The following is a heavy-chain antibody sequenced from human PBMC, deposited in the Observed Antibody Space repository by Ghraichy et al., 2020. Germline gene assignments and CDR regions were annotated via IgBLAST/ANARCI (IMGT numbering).Heavy chain of an antibody. V-gene: IGHV1-18*01. Sequence: ASVKVSCKASGYNFTSYGTSRVRQAPGQGLEWMGWISAYNGNTNYAQKLQGRVTMTTDTSTSTAYMELRSLSSVDTAVYYCARDRNYGDFDYWGQGTLVTFSS. D-gene: IGHD4-17*01. CDR1: GYNFTSYG. CDR3: ARDRNYGDFDY. J-gene: IGHJ4*02. CDR2: ISAYNGNT.